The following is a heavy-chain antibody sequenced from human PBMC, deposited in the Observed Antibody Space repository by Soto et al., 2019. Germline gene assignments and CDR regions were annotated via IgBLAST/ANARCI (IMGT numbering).Heavy chain of an antibody. CDR3: ARLNYYGSGNDY. Sequence: PSETLSLTCTVSGGSISSGGYYWSWIRQHPGKGLEWIGYIYYSGSTYYNPSLKSRVTISVDTSKNQFSLKLSSVTAADTAVYYCARLNYYGSGNDYWGQGTLVTVSS. D-gene: IGHD3-10*01. CDR1: GGSISSGGYY. CDR2: IYYSGST. V-gene: IGHV4-31*03. J-gene: IGHJ4*02.